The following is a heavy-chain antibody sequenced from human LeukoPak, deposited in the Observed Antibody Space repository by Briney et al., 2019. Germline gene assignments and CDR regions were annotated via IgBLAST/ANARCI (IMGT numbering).Heavy chain of an antibody. V-gene: IGHV4-39*01. J-gene: IGHJ2*01. CDR3: ARHGVFCSSTSCYSHWYFDL. Sequence: SETLSLTCTVSGGSISSSSYYWGWIRQPPGKGLEWIGSIYYSGSTYYNPSLKSRVTISVDTSKNQFSLKLSSVTAADTAVYYCARHGVFCSSTSCYSHWYFDLWGRGTLVTVSS. CDR1: GGSISSSSYY. D-gene: IGHD2-2*01. CDR2: IYYSGST.